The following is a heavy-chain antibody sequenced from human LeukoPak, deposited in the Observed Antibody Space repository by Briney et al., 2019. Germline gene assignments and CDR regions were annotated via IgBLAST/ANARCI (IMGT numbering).Heavy chain of an antibody. CDR2: INPNSGGT. D-gene: IGHD6-19*01. J-gene: IGHJ4*02. V-gene: IGHV1-2*02. CDR1: GYTSTGYY. CDR3: ARDRSSGWYEFADY. Sequence: ASVKVSCKASGYTSTGYYMHWVRQAPGQGLEWMGWINPNSGGTNYAQKFQGRVTMTRDTSISTAYMELSRLRSDDTAVYYCARDRSSGWYEFADYWGQGTLVTVSS.